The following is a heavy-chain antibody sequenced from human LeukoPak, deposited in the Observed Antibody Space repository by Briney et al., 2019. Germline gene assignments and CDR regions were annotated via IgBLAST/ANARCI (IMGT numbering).Heavy chain of an antibody. CDR3: ARDIPDFWSFSKYYYMDV. J-gene: IGHJ6*03. Sequence: ASVKVSCKASGGTFSRFAVSWVRQAPGQGLEWMGGIIPIFGTANYAQKFQGRVTITADESTSTAYMELSSLRSDDTAVYNCARDIPDFWSFSKYYYMDVWGKGTTVTVSS. CDR2: IIPIFGTA. D-gene: IGHD3-3*01. V-gene: IGHV1-69*13. CDR1: GGTFSRFA.